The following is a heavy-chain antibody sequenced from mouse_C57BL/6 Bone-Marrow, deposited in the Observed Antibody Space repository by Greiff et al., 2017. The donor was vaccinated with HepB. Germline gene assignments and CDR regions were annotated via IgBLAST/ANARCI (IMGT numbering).Heavy chain of an antibody. V-gene: IGHV10-3*01. CDR1: GFTFNTYA. J-gene: IGHJ3*01. Sequence: DVMLVESGGGLVQPKGSLKLSCAASGFTFNTYAMHWVRQAPGKGLEWVARIRSKSSNYAKYYADSVKDRFTISRDDSQSMLYLQMNNLKTEDTAMYYCVRSPIYYDYDEFAYWGQGTLVTVSA. CDR2: IRSKSSNYAK. CDR3: VRSPIYYDYDEFAY. D-gene: IGHD2-4*01.